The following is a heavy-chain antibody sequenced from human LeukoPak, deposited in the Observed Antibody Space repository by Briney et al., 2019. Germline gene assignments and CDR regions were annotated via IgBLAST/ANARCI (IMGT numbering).Heavy chain of an antibody. CDR3: AKVSNWFNEPFYSSSWYAFDI. V-gene: IGHV3-23*01. CDR2: ISGSGGST. CDR1: GFTFSSYA. J-gene: IGHJ3*02. D-gene: IGHD6-13*01. Sequence: GGSLRLSCAASGFTFSSYAMSWVRQAPGKGLEWVSAISGSGGSTYYADSVKGRFTISRDNSKNTLYLQMNSLRAEDTAVHYCAKVSNWFNEPFYSSSWYAFDIWGQGTMVTVSS.